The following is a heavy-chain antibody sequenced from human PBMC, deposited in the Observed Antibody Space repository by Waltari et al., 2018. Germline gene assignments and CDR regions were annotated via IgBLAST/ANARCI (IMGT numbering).Heavy chain of an antibody. J-gene: IGHJ4*02. CDR2: ISWDDGSK. D-gene: IGHD1-26*01. CDR1: EFTFDDYA. CDR3: AKAQGGTYSAFDY. Sequence: EVQLVESGGVVVQPGGSLRLSCAASEFTFDDYAMHWVRQAPGKGLEWVSLISWDDGSKYYTDSEKGRITIARDNSNNSLYLQMNSLRSEDTAVYYCAKAQGGTYSAFDYWGQGTLVTVSS. V-gene: IGHV3-43D*04.